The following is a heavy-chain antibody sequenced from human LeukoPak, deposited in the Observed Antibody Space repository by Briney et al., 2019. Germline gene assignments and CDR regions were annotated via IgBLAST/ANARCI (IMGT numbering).Heavy chain of an antibody. V-gene: IGHV4-59*01. CDR1: GGSISSYY. Sequence: SETLSLTCTVSGGSISSYYWSWIRQPPGKGLEWIGYIYYSGSTNYNPSLKSRVTISVDTSKNQFSLKLSSVTAADTAVYYCARDSPVDSESYYYYGMDVWGQGTTVTVSS. D-gene: IGHD2-15*01. CDR3: ARDSPVDSESYYYYGMDV. J-gene: IGHJ6*02. CDR2: IYYSGST.